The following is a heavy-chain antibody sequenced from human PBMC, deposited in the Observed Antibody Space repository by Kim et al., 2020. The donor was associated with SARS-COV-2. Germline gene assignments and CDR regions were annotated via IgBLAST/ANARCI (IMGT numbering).Heavy chain of an antibody. CDR3: AKDFQWMINYYYGMDI. J-gene: IGHJ6*02. V-gene: IGHV3-30*02. Sequence: SVKGRFTISRDNSKNTLDLQMNSLRAEDTAVYYCAKDFQWMINYYYGMDIWGQGTTVTVSS. D-gene: IGHD3-22*01.